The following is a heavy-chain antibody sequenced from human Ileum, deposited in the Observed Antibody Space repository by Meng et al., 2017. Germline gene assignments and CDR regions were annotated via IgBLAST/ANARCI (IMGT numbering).Heavy chain of an antibody. J-gene: IGHJ4*02. V-gene: IGHV1-3*01. D-gene: IGHD2-2*01. Sequence: VQLVQDGAEVKKPGASVKVSCKASGYTFTSYAIHWVRQAPGQRLEWMGWINGGNGKTKYSQKFQGRVTITRDTSASTAYMELSSLRSEDTAVYYCARDVVVPAALTVRIDYWGQGTLVTVSS. CDR2: INGGNGKT. CDR3: ARDVVVPAALTVRIDY. CDR1: GYTFTSYA.